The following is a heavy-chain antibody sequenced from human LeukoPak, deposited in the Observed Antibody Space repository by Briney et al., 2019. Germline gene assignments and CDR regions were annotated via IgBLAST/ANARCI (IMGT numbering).Heavy chain of an antibody. CDR1: GFSFSSYW. Sequence: GGSLRLSCTASGFSFSSYWTHWVRQPPGKGLVWVSRIYSDGSSTSYADSVKGRFTISRDNAKNTLYLQMNSLRAEDTAVYYCVARLYFDLWGRGTLVTVSS. CDR2: IYSDGSST. CDR3: VARLYFDL. J-gene: IGHJ2*01. V-gene: IGHV3-74*01.